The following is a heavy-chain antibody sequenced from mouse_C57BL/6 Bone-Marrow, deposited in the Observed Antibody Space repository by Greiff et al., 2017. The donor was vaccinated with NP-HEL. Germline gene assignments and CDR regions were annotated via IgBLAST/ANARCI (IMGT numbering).Heavy chain of an antibody. D-gene: IGHD1-1*01. J-gene: IGHJ3*01. Sequence: VQVVESGAELVRPGASVKLSCKASGYTFTDYYINWVKQRPGQGLEWIARIYPGSGNTYYNEKFKGKATLPVEKSSSTAYMQLSSLTSEDSAVYLCESSYYGSSSWFAYWGQGTLVTVSA. CDR1: GYTFTDYY. CDR3: ESSYYGSSSWFAY. CDR2: IYPGSGNT. V-gene: IGHV1-76*01.